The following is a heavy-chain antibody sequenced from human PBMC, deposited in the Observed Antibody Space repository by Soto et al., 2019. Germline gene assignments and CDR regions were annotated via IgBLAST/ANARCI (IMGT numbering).Heavy chain of an antibody. Sequence: EVQLVESGGGLVKPGGSLRLSCAASGFTFSSYSMNWVRQAPGKGLEWVSSISSSSSYISYADSVKGRFTISRNNAKISLYMQMHSLRAEHTAVYYCASSTALVVVPAPMPHTQNWFGPWCPGTLVTVAS. CDR3: ASSTALVVVPAPMPHTQNWFGP. J-gene: IGHJ5*02. D-gene: IGHD2-2*01. CDR2: ISSSSSYI. V-gene: IGHV3-21*01. CDR1: GFTFSSYS.